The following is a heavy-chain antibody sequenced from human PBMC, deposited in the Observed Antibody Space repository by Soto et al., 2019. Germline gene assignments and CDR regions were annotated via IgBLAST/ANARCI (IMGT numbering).Heavy chain of an antibody. V-gene: IGHV3-48*01. CDR3: ARGWLGGVASIRGDY. CDR1: GFTFSSYS. D-gene: IGHD5-12*01. J-gene: IGHJ4*02. Sequence: EVQLVEFGGGLVQPGGSLRLSCAASGFTFSSYSMNWVRQAPGKGLEWVSYISSSSGPIYYADFVKGRFTISRDNAKNSLYLQMNSLSAEDTAVYYCARGWLGGVASIRGDYWGQGTLVTVSS. CDR2: ISSSSGPI.